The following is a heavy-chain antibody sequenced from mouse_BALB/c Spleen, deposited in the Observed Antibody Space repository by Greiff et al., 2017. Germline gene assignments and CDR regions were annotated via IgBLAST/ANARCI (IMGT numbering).Heavy chain of an antibody. CDR2: ISSGGSYT. CDR3: ARHDWYYFDY. J-gene: IGHJ2*01. Sequence: EVMLVESGGGLVKPGGSLKLSCAASGFTFSSYTMSWVRQTPEKRLEWVATISSGGSYTYYPDSVKGRFTISRDNAKNTLYLQMSSLKSEDTAMYYCARHDWYYFDYWGQGTTLTVSS. V-gene: IGHV5-6-4*01. CDR1: GFTFSSYT. D-gene: IGHD2-13*01.